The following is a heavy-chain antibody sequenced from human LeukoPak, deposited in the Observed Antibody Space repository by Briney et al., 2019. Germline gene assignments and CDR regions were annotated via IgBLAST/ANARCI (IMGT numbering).Heavy chain of an antibody. CDR3: ARVASGNDAFDI. CDR1: GASFSGYY. CDR2: INHSGST. V-gene: IGHV4-34*01. J-gene: IGHJ3*02. D-gene: IGHD4-23*01. Sequence: SEALSLTCAVYGASFSGYYWSWIRQPPGKGLEWIGEINHSGSTNYNPSLKSRVTISVDTSKNQFSLKLSSVTAADTAVYYCARVASGNDAFDIWGQGTMVTVSS.